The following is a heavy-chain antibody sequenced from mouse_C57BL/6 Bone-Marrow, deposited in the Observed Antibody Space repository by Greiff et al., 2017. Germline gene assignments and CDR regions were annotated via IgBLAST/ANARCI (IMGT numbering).Heavy chain of an antibody. V-gene: IGHV1-15*01. CDR2: IDPETGGT. CDR3: TRSIIGGWFAY. D-gene: IGHD1-1*01. J-gene: IGHJ3*01. Sequence: VKLVESGAELVRPGASVTLSCKASGYTFTDYEMHWVKQTPVHGLEWIGAIDPETGGTAYNQKFKGKAILTADKSSSTAYMELRSLTSEDSAVYYCTRSIIGGWFAYWGQGTLVTVSA. CDR1: GYTFTDYE.